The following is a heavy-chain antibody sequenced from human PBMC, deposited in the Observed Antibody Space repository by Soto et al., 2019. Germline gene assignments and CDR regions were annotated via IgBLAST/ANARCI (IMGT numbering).Heavy chain of an antibody. CDR3: TTDWVRPIVTFDY. CDR2: IKSKTDGGTT. V-gene: IGHV3-15*07. Sequence: GGSLRLSCAASGFNFCNAWMNWVRQAPGKGLEWVGRIKSKTDGGTTDYAAPVKGRFTISRDDSKNTLYLQMNSLKTEDTAVYYCTTDWVRPIVTFDYWGQGTLVTVPQ. J-gene: IGHJ4*02. CDR1: GFNFCNAW. D-gene: IGHD1-1*01.